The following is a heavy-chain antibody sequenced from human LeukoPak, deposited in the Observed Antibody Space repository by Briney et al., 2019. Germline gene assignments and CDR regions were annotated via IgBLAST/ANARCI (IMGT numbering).Heavy chain of an antibody. CDR1: GGSISSSSYY. J-gene: IGHJ6*02. D-gene: IGHD3-3*01. Sequence: PSETLSLTCTVSGGSISSSSYYWGWIRQPPGKGLEWIGSIYYSGSTYYNPSLKSRVTISVDTSKNQFSLKLSSVTAADTAVYYCARTLEWLLPPYYYYGMDVWGQGTTVTVSS. CDR2: IYYSGST. CDR3: ARTLEWLLPPYYYYGMDV. V-gene: IGHV4-39*01.